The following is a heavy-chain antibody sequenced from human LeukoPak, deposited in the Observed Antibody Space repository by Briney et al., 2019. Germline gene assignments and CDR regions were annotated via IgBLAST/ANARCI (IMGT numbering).Heavy chain of an antibody. V-gene: IGHV2-5*01. CDR3: AHALTSWELMEPGRRANLFDP. D-gene: IGHD1-26*01. CDR2: IYWNDDK. Sequence: SGPTLVNPTQTLTLTCTFSGFSLSTSGVGVGWIRQPPGKALEWLALIYWNDDKRYSPSLKSRLTITKDTSKNQVVLTMTNMDPVDTATYYCAHALTSWELMEPGRRANLFDPWGQGTLVTVSS. CDR1: GFSLSTSGVG. J-gene: IGHJ5*02.